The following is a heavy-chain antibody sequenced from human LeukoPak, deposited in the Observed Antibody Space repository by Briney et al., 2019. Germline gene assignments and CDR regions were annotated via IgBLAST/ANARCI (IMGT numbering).Heavy chain of an antibody. CDR1: GFTYEDYG. V-gene: IGHV3-20*04. D-gene: IGHD3-22*01. Sequence: GGSLRLSCAASGFTYEDYGMNWLRQAPGKGLEWVSGINWNGVSTGYADSVKGRFTISRDNARSSLYLQMKSLRAEDTALYYCARDPRDRSGYYYANYWGQGALVTVSS. CDR2: INWNGVST. CDR3: ARDPRDRSGYYYANY. J-gene: IGHJ4*02.